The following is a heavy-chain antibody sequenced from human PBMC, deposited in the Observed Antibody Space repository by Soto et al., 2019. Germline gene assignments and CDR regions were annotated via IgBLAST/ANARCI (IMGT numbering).Heavy chain of an antibody. J-gene: IGHJ5*02. CDR1: GGSISSGDYY. CDR2: IYYSGST. CDR3: ASPKIVFYNWFDP. V-gene: IGHV4-30-4*01. D-gene: IGHD3-22*01. Sequence: SETLSLTCTVSGGSISSGDYYWSWIRQPPGKGLEWIGYIYYSGSTYYNPSLKSRVTISVDTSKNQFSLKLSSVTAADTAVYYCASPKIVFYNWFDPWGQGTLVTVSS.